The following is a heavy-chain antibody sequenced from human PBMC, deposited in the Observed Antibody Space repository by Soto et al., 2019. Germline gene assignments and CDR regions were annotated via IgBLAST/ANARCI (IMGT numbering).Heavy chain of an antibody. CDR1: GYTFTSYY. V-gene: IGHV1-46*01. Sequence: ASVKVSCKASGYTFTSYYMHWVRQAPGQGLEWMGIINPSGGSTSYAQKFQGRVTMTRDTSTSTVYMELSSLRSEDTAVYYCARVARYPGIAVAGPSNWFDPWGQGTRVTVAS. D-gene: IGHD6-19*01. CDR3: ARVARYPGIAVAGPSNWFDP. J-gene: IGHJ5*02. CDR2: INPSGGST.